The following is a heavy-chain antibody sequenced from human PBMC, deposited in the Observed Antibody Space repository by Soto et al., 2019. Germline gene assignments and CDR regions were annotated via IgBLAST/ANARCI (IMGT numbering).Heavy chain of an antibody. CDR3: ARTPNYYYYGMDV. J-gene: IGHJ6*02. CDR1: GYTFTSYA. Sequence: ASVKVSCKASGYTFTSYAMHWVRQAPGQRLEWMGWINAGNGNTKYSQKFQGRVTITRDTSASTAYMELTNMDPVDTATYYCARTPNYYYYGMDVRGQGTTVTVSS. CDR2: INAGNGNT. V-gene: IGHV1-3*01.